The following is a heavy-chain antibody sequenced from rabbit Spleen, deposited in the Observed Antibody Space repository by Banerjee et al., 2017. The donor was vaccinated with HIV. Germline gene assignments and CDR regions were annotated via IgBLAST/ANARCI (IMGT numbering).Heavy chain of an antibody. Sequence: QSLEESGGGLVKPGASLTLTCTASGFDFSSSAMCWVRRAPGKGLEWIACIAAGSSGSTYYASWAKGRFTISKTSSTTVFLQMTSLTAADTATYFCARDLPDIIGWNFGFWGQGTLVTVS. CDR1: GFDFSSSA. CDR3: ARDLPDIIGWNFGF. D-gene: IGHD1-1*01. CDR2: IAAGSSGST. J-gene: IGHJ3*01. V-gene: IGHV1S40*01.